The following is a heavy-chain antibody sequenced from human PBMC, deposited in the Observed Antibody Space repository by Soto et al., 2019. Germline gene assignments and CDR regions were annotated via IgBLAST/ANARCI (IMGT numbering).Heavy chain of an antibody. CDR2: INAGSGKA. D-gene: IGHD2-2*03. V-gene: IGHV1-3*01. J-gene: IGHJ4*02. CDR1: GYTFTGFP. Sequence: QLQLVQSGAEVKKPGASVKVSCKASGYTFTGFPIHWVRQAPGQRLEWMGWINAGSGKAESAQKFQDRVTINRDTSASTVYMELNSLRPEDTAVYYCARVEIVGFDYWGQGTLVTVSS. CDR3: ARVEIVGFDY.